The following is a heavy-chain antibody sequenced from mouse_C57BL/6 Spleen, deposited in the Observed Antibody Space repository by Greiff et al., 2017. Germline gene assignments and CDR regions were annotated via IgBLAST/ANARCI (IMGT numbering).Heavy chain of an antibody. D-gene: IGHD2-3*01. CDR1: GFTFSDYG. Sequence: EVQVVESGGGLVKPGGSLKLSCAASGFTFSDYGMHWVRQAPEKGLEWVAYISSGSSTIYYADTVKGRFTISRDNAKNTLFLQMTSLRSEDTAMYYCARTLYDGYFFAYWGQGTLVTVSA. J-gene: IGHJ3*01. CDR3: ARTLYDGYFFAY. CDR2: ISSGSSTI. V-gene: IGHV5-17*01.